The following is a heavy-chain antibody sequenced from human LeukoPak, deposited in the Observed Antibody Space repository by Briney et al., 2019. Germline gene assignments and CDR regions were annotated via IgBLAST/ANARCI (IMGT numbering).Heavy chain of an antibody. CDR3: ARHDTGIAARPFDN. V-gene: IGHV4-4*09. CDR1: GGSISTYY. CDR2: IHASGPT. J-gene: IGHJ4*02. Sequence: SETLSLTCTVSGGSISTYYWSWIRRPPGKGLEWIAYIHASGPTNYNPSLKSRITISVDTSKNQFSLKLSSVTAADTAVYYCARHDTGIAARPFDNWGQGTLVTVSS. D-gene: IGHD6-6*01.